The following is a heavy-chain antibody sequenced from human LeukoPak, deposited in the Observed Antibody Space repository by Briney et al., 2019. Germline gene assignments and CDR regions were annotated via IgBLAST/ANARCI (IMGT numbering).Heavy chain of an antibody. CDR3: VRADGRSYGLFDS. J-gene: IGHJ4*02. V-gene: IGHV3-48*04. Sequence: PGGSLRLSCAASGFTFSIYSMNWVRQAPGKGLQWISDISGSTTIKNYADSVKGRFTISRDNAKNSLYLQMNSLRVEDTAVYHCVRADGRSYGLFDSWGRGTLVIVSS. D-gene: IGHD5-18*01. CDR1: GFTFSIYS. CDR2: ISGSTTIK.